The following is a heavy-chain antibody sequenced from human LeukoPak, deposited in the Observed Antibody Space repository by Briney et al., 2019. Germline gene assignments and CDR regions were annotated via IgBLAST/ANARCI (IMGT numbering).Heavy chain of an antibody. J-gene: IGHJ4*02. Sequence: GASVKVSXKASGYTFTSYDINWVRQATGQGLEWMGWMNPNSGNTGYAQKFQGRVTMTRNTSISTAYMELSSLRSEDTAVYYCARGRLTVTTFNYWGQGTLVTVSS. CDR2: MNPNSGNT. CDR3: ARGRLTVTTFNY. D-gene: IGHD4-17*01. V-gene: IGHV1-8*01. CDR1: GYTFTSYD.